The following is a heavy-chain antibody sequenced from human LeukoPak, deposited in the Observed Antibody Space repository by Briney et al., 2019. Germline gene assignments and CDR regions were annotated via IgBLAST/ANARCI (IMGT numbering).Heavy chain of an antibody. CDR3: ARFYYYDSSGYYYPFDY. V-gene: IGHV3-7*01. J-gene: IGHJ4*02. Sequence: GGSLRLSCAASGFTFSSYWMSWVRQAPGKGLEWVANIKQDGSEKYYVDSVKGRFTISRDNAKNSLYLQMNSLRAEDPAVYYCARFYYYDSSGYYYPFDYWGQGTLVTVSS. CDR2: IKQDGSEK. D-gene: IGHD3-22*01. CDR1: GFTFSSYW.